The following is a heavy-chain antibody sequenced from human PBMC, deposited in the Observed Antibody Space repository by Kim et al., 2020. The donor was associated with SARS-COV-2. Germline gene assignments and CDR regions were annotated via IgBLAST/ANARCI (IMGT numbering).Heavy chain of an antibody. J-gene: IGHJ4*02. CDR3: ARDRRGYIYGPSY. CDR1: GFTFNNFG. V-gene: IGHV3-33*05. CDR2: MSYDGSNK. D-gene: IGHD5-18*01. Sequence: GGSLRLSCAASGFTFNNFGMHWVRQAPGKGLEWVAVMSYDGSNKFYSDSVKGRFTISRDNSKNALYLQMNSLGAEDTAVYYCARDRRGYIYGPSYWGQGTLVTVSS.